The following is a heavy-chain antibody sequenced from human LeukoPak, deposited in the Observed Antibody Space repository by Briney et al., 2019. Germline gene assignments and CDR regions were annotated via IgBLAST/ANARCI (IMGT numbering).Heavy chain of an antibody. V-gene: IGHV3-23*01. J-gene: IGHJ3*02. Sequence: GGSLRLSCAASGFTFSSYAMSWVRQAPGKGLEWVSAISGSGGSTYYADSVKGRFTISRDNSKNTLYLQMNSLRAEDTAVYYCAKEGYCSSTSCYLYDAFDIWGQGTMVTVSS. CDR2: ISGSGGST. D-gene: IGHD2-2*01. CDR1: GFTFSSYA. CDR3: AKEGYCSSTSCYLYDAFDI.